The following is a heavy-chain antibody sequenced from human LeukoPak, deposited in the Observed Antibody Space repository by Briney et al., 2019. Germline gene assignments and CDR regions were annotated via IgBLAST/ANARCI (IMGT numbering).Heavy chain of an antibody. J-gene: IGHJ5*02. CDR3: ARDRIVVVPAAILGWFDP. V-gene: IGHV3-21*01. CDR2: ISSSSSYI. CDR1: GFTFSSYS. Sequence: GGSLRLSCAASGFTFSSYSMNWVRQAPGKGLEWGSSISSSSSYIYYADSVKGRFTISRDNAKNSLYLQMNSLRAEDTAVYYCARDRIVVVPAAILGWFDPWGQGTLVTVSS. D-gene: IGHD2-2*01.